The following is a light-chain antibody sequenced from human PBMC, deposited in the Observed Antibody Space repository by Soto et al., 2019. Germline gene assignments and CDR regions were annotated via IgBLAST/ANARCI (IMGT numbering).Light chain of an antibody. CDR2: RVS. V-gene: IGKV3-20*01. J-gene: IGKJ1*01. CDR1: QSVSNRY. Sequence: EVVLTQSPGTLSLSPGEGATLSCRASQSVSNRYFAWYQQKPGQAPRLLICRVSSRATGIPDRFSGSGSGTDFTLTISSLQSEDFAVYYCQQYNNWPPRTFGQGTKVDI. CDR3: QQYNNWPPRT.